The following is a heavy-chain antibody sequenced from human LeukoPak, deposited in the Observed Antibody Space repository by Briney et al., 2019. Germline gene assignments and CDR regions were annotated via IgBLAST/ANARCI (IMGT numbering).Heavy chain of an antibody. D-gene: IGHD3-22*01. Sequence: SETLSLTCTVSGGSISSYYWSWVRQPPGKGLEWIGYIYDSGSTNYNPSLKSRVTISVDTSKNQFSLKLSSVTAADTAVFYCASLTTADAFDIWGQGTMVTVSS. CDR1: GGSISSYY. CDR3: ASLTTADAFDI. J-gene: IGHJ3*02. CDR2: IYDSGST. V-gene: IGHV4-59*01.